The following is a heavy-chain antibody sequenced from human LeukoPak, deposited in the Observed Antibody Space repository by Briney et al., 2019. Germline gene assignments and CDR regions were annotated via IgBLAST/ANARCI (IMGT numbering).Heavy chain of an antibody. Sequence: PSQTLSLTCAISGDSVSSYTGGWNWIRQSPSRGLEWLGRTYYRSKWYYDYAVSVKSRISINPDTSKNQFSLQLNSVTPDDTAVYYCARGGLVLSSRGYFDFWGQGTLVTVSS. J-gene: IGHJ4*02. D-gene: IGHD2/OR15-2a*01. CDR3: ARGGLVLSSRGYFDF. V-gene: IGHV6-1*01. CDR2: TYYRSKWYY. CDR1: GDSVSSYTGG.